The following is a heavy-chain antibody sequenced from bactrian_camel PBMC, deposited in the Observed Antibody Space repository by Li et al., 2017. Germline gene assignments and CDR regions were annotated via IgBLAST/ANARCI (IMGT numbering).Heavy chain of an antibody. CDR2: IESDGST. CDR1: GFTFSTYA. V-gene: IGHV3S9*01. J-gene: IGHJ6*01. D-gene: IGHD3*01. CDR3: NTQGSGCVWTAGNGRFRPGPLGS. Sequence: HVQLVESGGGLVQPGGSLRLSCAASGFTFSTYAMSWVRQVPGKQREGVARIESDGSTSYTDSVKGRFTISKDNAKNTLYLQMNSLKPEDTAMYFCNTQGSGCVWTAGNGRFRPGPLGSWGQGTQVTVS.